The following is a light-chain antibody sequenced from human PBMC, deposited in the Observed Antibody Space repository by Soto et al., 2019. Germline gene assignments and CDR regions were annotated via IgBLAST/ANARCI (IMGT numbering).Light chain of an antibody. CDR1: SSDVGSSNL. J-gene: IGLJ1*01. V-gene: IGLV2-23*01. CDR2: EGD. Sequence: QSVLTQPASVSGSPGQSITISCSGTSSDVGSSNLVSWYQHHPGKAPKLIIFEGDRRPSGVSGRFSGSKSGNTASLTISELQAEDEADYYCCSFARSSSFYAFGTGTKVTVL. CDR3: CSFARSSSFYA.